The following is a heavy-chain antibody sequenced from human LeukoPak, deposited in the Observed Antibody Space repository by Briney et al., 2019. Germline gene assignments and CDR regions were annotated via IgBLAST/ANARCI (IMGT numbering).Heavy chain of an antibody. V-gene: IGHV3-48*01. J-gene: IGHJ4*02. D-gene: IGHD3-3*01. CDR3: ASQRFLEWLLCIDY. CDR2: ISSSSSTI. CDR1: GFTFSSYS. Sequence: GGSLRLSCAASGFTFSSYSMNWVRQAPGKGLEWLSYISSSSSTIYYADSVKGRFTISRDNAKNSLYLQMNSLRAEGTAVYYCASQRFLEWLLCIDYWGQGTLVTVSS.